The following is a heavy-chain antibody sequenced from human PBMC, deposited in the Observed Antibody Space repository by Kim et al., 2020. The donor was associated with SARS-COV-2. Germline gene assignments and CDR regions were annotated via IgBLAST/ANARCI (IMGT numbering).Heavy chain of an antibody. CDR2: IRSKAYGGTT. CDR1: GFTFGDYA. D-gene: IGHD3-10*01. CDR3: TTNYYGSGSYYNAAY. Sequence: GGSLRLSCTASGFTFGDYAMSWFRQAPGKGLEWVGFIRSKAYGGTTEYAASVKGRFTISRDDSKSIAYLQMNSLKTEDTAVYYCTTNYYGSGSYYNAAYWGQGTLVTVSS. V-gene: IGHV3-49*03. J-gene: IGHJ4*02.